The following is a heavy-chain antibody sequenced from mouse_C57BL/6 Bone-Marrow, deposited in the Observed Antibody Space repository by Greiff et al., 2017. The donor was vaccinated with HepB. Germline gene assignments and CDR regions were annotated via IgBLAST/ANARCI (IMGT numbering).Heavy chain of an antibody. CDR2: IDPSDSYT. CDR1: GYTFTSYW. CDR3: ASRYTT. D-gene: IGHD1-1*01. V-gene: IGHV1-59*01. J-gene: IGHJ3*02. Sequence: VQLQQPGAELVRPGTSVKLSCKASGYTFTSYWMHWVKQRPGQGLEWIGVIDPSDSYTNYNQKFKGKATLTVDTSSSTAYMQLSSLTSEDSAVYYCASRYTTWGQGTLVTVSA.